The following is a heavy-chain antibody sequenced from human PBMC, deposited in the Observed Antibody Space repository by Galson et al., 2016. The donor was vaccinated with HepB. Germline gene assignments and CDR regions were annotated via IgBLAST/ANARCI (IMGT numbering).Heavy chain of an antibody. D-gene: IGHD5-18*01. Sequence: PALVKPTQTLTLTCTFSGLSLRTSGEGVAWIRQPPGKALEWLALVYWNDDTRYSPTLKSRLTITKDTSRNLVVLRMTNMEPVDTATYYCAHQSRGYNYGYVRWGQGTLVTVSS. J-gene: IGHJ4*02. V-gene: IGHV2-5*01. CDR2: VYWNDDT. CDR1: GLSLRTSGEG. CDR3: AHQSRGYNYGYVR.